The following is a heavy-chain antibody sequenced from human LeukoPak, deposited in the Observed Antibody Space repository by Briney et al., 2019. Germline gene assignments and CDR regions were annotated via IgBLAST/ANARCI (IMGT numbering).Heavy chain of an antibody. J-gene: IGHJ6*03. V-gene: IGHV5-51*01. CDR3: ARNYYYGSGSYYNYYYYMDV. Sequence: GESLKISCKGSGYSFTNYWIGWVRQMPGKGLEWMGIIYPDDSDTRYSPSFQGQVTISADKSISTAYLQWSSLKASDTAMYYCARNYYYGSGSYYNYYYYMDVWGKGTTVTVSS. D-gene: IGHD3-10*01. CDR1: GYSFTNYW. CDR2: IYPDDSDT.